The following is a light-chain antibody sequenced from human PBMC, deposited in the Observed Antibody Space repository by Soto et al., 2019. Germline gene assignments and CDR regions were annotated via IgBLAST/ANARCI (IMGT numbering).Light chain of an antibody. CDR2: GAS. CDR3: QQYGISPLMYT. J-gene: IGKJ2*01. V-gene: IGKV3-20*01. Sequence: EIVLMQSPGTLSLSPGARATLSCRASQSVSNNYLAWYQQKPGQAPRRLIYGASARATGVPDRFSGSGSGTDFTLTITRLEPEDFAVYYCQQYGISPLMYTFGQGTKLGVK. CDR1: QSVSNNY.